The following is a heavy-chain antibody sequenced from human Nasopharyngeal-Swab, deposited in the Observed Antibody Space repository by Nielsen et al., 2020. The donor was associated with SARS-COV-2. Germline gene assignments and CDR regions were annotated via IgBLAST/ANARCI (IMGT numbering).Heavy chain of an antibody. J-gene: IGHJ5*02. CDR3: ARASNGGSLNWFDP. Sequence: WVRQAPGQGLEWMGGIIPTLSITNYAQKFQGRVTITADKSTSTAYMELRSLRSEDTAVYYCARASNGGSLNWFDPWGQGTLVTVSS. CDR2: IIPTLSIT. V-gene: IGHV1-69*10. D-gene: IGHD4-11*01.